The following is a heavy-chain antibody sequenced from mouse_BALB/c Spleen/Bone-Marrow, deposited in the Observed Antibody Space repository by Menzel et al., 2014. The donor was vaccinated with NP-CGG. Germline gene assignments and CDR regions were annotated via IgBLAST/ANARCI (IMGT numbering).Heavy chain of an antibody. CDR3: ARTYYGNYAWFAY. J-gene: IGHJ3*01. CDR1: GYTFTSYW. V-gene: IGHV1-69*02. D-gene: IGHD2-1*01. CDR2: IDPSDSET. Sequence: VQLQESGAELVKPGAPVKLSCKASGYTFTSYWMNWVKQRPGRGLEWIGRIDPSDSETHYNQKFKDKATLTVDKSPSTAYIQLSSLTSEDSAVYYCARTYYGNYAWFAYWGQGTLVTVSA.